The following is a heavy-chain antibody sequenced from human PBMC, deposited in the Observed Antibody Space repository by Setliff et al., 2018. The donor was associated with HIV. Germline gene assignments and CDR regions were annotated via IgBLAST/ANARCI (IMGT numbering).Heavy chain of an antibody. V-gene: IGHV3-48*01. CDR3: ARDDNYYAKAFDV. D-gene: IGHD3-22*01. Sequence: HPGGSLRLSCAASGFTFSNYPMHWVRQAPGKGLEWISYISSRSDTIYQADSVKGRFTVSRDNDKNLLILQMNSLRADDTAVYFCARDDNYYAKAFDVWGQGTLVTVSS. CDR2: ISSRSDTI. CDR1: GFTFSNYP. J-gene: IGHJ3*01.